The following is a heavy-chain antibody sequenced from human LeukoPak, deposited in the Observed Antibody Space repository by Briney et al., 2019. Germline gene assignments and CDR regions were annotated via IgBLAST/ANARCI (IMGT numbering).Heavy chain of an antibody. CDR2: VDPEDGET. D-gene: IGHD5-18*01. J-gene: IGHJ4*02. CDR1: GYTFTSYA. Sequence: ASVKVSCKASGYTFTSYAMNWVRQAPGQGLEWMGRVDPEDGETIYAEKFQGRVTITADTSTDTAYMELSSLRSEDTAVYYCATYDEVDTAMVLGYWGQGTLVTVSS. V-gene: IGHV1-69-2*01. CDR3: ATYDEVDTAMVLGY.